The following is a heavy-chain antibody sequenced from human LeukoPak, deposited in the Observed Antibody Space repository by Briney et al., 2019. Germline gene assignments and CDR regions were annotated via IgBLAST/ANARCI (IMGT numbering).Heavy chain of an antibody. Sequence: GGSLRLSCAASGFAFSTYGMNWVRQAPGKGLEWVSYISGSGTTIYYADSVKGRFTISRDNVKSTLYLQMNSLRAEDTAVYYCAKGDDYYDNNPDYWGQGTLVTVSS. V-gene: IGHV3-48*01. CDR1: GFAFSTYG. J-gene: IGHJ4*02. D-gene: IGHD3-22*01. CDR3: AKGDDYYDNNPDY. CDR2: ISGSGTTI.